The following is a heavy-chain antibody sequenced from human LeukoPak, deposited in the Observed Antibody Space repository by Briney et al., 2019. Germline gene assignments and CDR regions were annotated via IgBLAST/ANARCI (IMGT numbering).Heavy chain of an antibody. Sequence: ASVKVSCKASGYTFTSYDINWVRQATGQGLEWMGWMSPNSGNTGYAQKFQGRVTMTRNTSISTAYMELSSLRSEDTAVYYCARGGDVGYYYYMDVWGKGTTVTVSS. D-gene: IGHD2-21*02. CDR1: GYTFTSYD. V-gene: IGHV1-8*01. J-gene: IGHJ6*03. CDR3: ARGGDVGYYYYMDV. CDR2: MSPNSGNT.